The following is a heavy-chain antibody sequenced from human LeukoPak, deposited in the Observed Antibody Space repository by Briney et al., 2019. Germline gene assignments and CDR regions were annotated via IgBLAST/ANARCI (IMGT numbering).Heavy chain of an antibody. J-gene: IGHJ4*02. Sequence: GGSLRLSCTSSGFTFREFAVSWFRQAPGKGLEWIGFIRSSIYGGTPKAAASVKGRFIFSRDDSKGVAYLRMNSLKTDDTAVYYCSREWGDGNDLRPDSWGQGTLVTVSS. CDR1: GFTFREFA. CDR3: SREWGDGNDLRPDS. V-gene: IGHV3-49*03. D-gene: IGHD1-1*01. CDR2: IRSSIYGGTP.